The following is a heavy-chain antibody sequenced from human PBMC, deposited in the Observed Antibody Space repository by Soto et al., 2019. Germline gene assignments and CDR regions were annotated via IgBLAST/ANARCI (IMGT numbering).Heavy chain of an antibody. V-gene: IGHV1-18*01. Sequence: QVQLVQSGAEVKKPGASVKVSCKASGYTFTSYGISWVRQAPGQGLEWMGWISAYNGNTNYAQKLQGRVTMTTDTSTSTGYMALRSLRSDDTAVYYCAREPSGYCSSTSCYVDVDYWDQGTLVTVSS. CDR3: AREPSGYCSSTSCYVDVDY. CDR2: ISAYNGNT. CDR1: GYTFTSYG. J-gene: IGHJ4*02. D-gene: IGHD2-2*01.